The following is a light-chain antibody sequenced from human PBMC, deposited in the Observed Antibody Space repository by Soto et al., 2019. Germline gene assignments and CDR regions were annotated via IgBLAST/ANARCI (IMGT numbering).Light chain of an antibody. CDR1: QSVSSSY. Sequence: IVLTQSPGTLSLSPGERATLSCRASQSVSSSYLAWYQQKPGQAPRLLIYGASSRATGIPDRFSGSGSGTDFTLTISRLEPEDFAVYYCQQYGSSPRTFGQGTIVDIK. CDR3: QQYGSSPRT. V-gene: IGKV3-20*01. CDR2: GAS. J-gene: IGKJ1*01.